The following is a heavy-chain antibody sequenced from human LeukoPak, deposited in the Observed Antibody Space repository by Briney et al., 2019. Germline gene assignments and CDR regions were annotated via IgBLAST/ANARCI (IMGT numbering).Heavy chain of an antibody. CDR1: GFTFSSYW. CDR3: ARDGNIIGGAPSDY. J-gene: IGHJ4*02. CDR2: IKQDGSEK. Sequence: GGSLRLSCAASGFTFSSYWMGWVRQAPGKGLEWVANIKQDGSEKYYVDSVKGRFTISRDNTKNSLYLQMNSLRAEDTAVYYCARDGNIIGGAPSDYWGQGTLVTVSS. D-gene: IGHD3-16*01. V-gene: IGHV3-7*01.